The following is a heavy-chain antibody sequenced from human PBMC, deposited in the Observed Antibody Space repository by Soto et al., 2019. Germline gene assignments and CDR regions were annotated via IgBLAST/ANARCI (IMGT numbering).Heavy chain of an antibody. V-gene: IGHV1-18*01. Sequence: HVQLVQSGAEVKKPGASVNVSCKASGFTFTTHGISWVRQAPGQGLERMGWISNGETNYAQKLQGRVTMTTDTTTSTAYMELGGLRFDDTAVYYCARGSERYNWNDPWDYWGQGTLVTVSS. J-gene: IGHJ4*02. CDR1: GFTFTTHG. CDR2: ISNGET. CDR3: ARGSERYNWNDPWDY. D-gene: IGHD1-1*01.